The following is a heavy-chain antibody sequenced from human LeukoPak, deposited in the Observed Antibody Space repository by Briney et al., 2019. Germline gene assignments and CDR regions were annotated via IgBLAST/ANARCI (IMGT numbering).Heavy chain of an antibody. J-gene: IGHJ4*02. CDR1: GVSISSSNSY. CDR3: ARQTGSGLFILP. Sequence: SETLSLTCTVSGVSISSSNSYWGWIRQPPGKGLEWIGSIYYSGNTYYNASLKSQVSISIDTSKNQFSLRLTSVTAADTAVYFCARQTGSGLFILPGGQGTLVTVSS. D-gene: IGHD3/OR15-3a*01. CDR2: IYYSGNT. V-gene: IGHV4-39*01.